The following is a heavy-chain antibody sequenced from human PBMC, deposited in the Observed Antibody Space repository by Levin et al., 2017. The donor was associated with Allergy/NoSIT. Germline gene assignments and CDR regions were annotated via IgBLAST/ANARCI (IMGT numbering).Heavy chain of an antibody. J-gene: IGHJ4*02. V-gene: IGHV3-23*01. CDR2: ISGSGGRT. CDR3: AKEGSGGSYGIY. Sequence: GGSLRLSCAASAFSFSSYAMSWVRQAPGKGLEWVSAISGSGGRTYYADSVKGRFTISRDTSKTTLFLQMNSLRAEDTAIYYCAKEGSGGSYGIYWGQGTLVTVSS. CDR1: AFSFSSYA. D-gene: IGHD1-26*01.